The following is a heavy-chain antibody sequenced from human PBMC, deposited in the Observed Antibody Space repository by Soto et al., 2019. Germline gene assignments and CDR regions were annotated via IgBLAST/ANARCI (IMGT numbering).Heavy chain of an antibody. D-gene: IGHD1-26*01. J-gene: IGHJ6*04. V-gene: IGHV3-33*08. CDR2: IWYDGSNK. CDR1: GFTFSSYA. CDR3: ARSRLCGRPNYYYYGMEV. Sequence: PGGSLRLSCAASGFTFSSYAMHWVRQAPEKGLEWVAVIWYDGSNKYYADSVKGRFTISRDNSKNTLYLQMNSLRAEDTAVYYCARSRLCGRPNYYYYGMEVWGEGTTGAVSS.